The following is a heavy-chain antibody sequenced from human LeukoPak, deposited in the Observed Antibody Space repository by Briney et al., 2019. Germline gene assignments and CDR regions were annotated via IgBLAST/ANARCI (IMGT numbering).Heavy chain of an antibody. V-gene: IGHV1-69*04. CDR2: IIPIFGIA. CDR1: GGTFSSYA. D-gene: IGHD3-3*01. J-gene: IGHJ6*02. CDR3: ARSGIFGVGHYYYGMDV. Sequence: GASVKVSCKASGGTFSSYAISWERQAPGQGLEWMGRIIPIFGIANYAQKFQGRVTITADKSTSTAYMELSSLRSEDTAVYYCARSGIFGVGHYYYGMDVWGQGTTVTVSS.